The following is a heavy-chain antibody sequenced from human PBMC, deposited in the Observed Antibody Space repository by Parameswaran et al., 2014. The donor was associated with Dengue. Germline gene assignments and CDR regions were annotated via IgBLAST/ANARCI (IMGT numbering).Heavy chain of an antibody. CDR2: ISSSGSSI. V-gene: IGHV3-48*03. Sequence: VRQMPGKGLEWVSYISSSGSSINYADSVKGRFTISRDNAKDSLYLQMNSLRAEDTAVYYCARGCSSTSCSYYYYYYMDVWGKGTTVTVSS. D-gene: IGHD2-2*01. J-gene: IGHJ6*03. CDR3: ARGCSSTSCSYYYYYYMDV.